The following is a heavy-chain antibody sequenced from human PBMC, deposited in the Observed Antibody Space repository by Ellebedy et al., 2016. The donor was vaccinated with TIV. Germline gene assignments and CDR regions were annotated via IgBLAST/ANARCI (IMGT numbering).Heavy chain of an antibody. CDR2: INHSGST. CDR1: GGSFSGYY. J-gene: IGHJ5*02. V-gene: IGHV4-34*01. D-gene: IGHD3-10*01. CDR3: ARTYYYGSGSYP. Sequence: SETLSLTCAVYGGSFSGYYWSWIRQPPGKGLEWIGEINHSGSTNYNPSLKSRVTISVDTSKNQFSLKLSSVTAADTAVYYCARTYYYGSGSYPWGQGTLVTVSS.